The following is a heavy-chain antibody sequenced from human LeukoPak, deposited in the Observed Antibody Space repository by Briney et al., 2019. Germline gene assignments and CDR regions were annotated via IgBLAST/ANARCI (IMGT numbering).Heavy chain of an antibody. J-gene: IGHJ6*02. CDR1: GGSMSSYY. CDR3: ARLWYSSSSVDYYYGMDV. V-gene: IGHV4-59*01. Sequence: SETLSLTCTVSGGSMSSYYWSWIRQPPGKGLEWIGYIYDSGITNYNPSLKSRVTISVDTSRNQFSLKLSSVTAADTAVYYCARLWYSSSSVDYYYGMDVWGQGTTVTVSS. D-gene: IGHD6-6*01. CDR2: IYDSGIT.